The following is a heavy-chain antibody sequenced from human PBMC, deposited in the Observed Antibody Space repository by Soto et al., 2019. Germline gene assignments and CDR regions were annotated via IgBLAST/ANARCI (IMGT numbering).Heavy chain of an antibody. CDR2: IRSKSNSYAT. CDR1: GFTFSGSA. D-gene: IGHD4-17*01. J-gene: IGHJ4*02. CDR3: TRGYGDYVRDY. V-gene: IGHV3-73*01. Sequence: EVQLVESGGGLVQPGGSLKLSCAVSGFTFSGSAMHWVRQASGKGLEWVGRIRSKSNSYATAYAASVKGRLTISRDDSTTTAYLQMNSLKTEDTAVYYCTRGYGDYVRDYWGQGTLVTVSS.